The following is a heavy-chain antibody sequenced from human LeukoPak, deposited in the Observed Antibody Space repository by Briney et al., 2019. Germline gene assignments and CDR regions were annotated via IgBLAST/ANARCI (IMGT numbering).Heavy chain of an antibody. CDR3: ARRRYYDSTYYYYYYMDV. J-gene: IGHJ6*03. CDR2: ISGYNGNT. V-gene: IGHV1-18*01. CDR1: GYTFSSYG. D-gene: IGHD3-3*01. Sequence: GASVKVSCKASGYTFSSYGITWVRQAPGQGLEWMGWISGYNGNTDYAQKLQGRVTMTTDTSTSTAYMELRSLRSDDTAVYYCARRRYYDSTYYYYYYMDVWGKGTTVTVSS.